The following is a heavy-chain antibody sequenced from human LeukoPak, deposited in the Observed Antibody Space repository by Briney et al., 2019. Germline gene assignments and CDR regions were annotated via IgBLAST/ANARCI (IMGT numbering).Heavy chain of an antibody. V-gene: IGHV3-9*01. D-gene: IGHD3-22*01. CDR2: ISWNSGSI. J-gene: IGHJ4*02. CDR1: GFTFDDYA. Sequence: GRSLRLSCAASGFTFDDYAMHWVRQAPGKGLEWVSGISWNSGSIGYADSVKGRFTTSRDNAKNSLYLQMNSLRAEDTALYYCAKLASSSGYPYYFDYWGQGTLVTVSS. CDR3: AKLASSSGYPYYFDY.